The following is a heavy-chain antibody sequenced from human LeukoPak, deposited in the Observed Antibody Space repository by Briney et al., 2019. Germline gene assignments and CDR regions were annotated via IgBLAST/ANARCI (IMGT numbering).Heavy chain of an antibody. J-gene: IGHJ4*02. Sequence: GASVKVSCKASGGSFRSNAISWLRQAPGQGLEWMGGIIPILTTPHYAQKLQGKMTIAADESTSTVYMDLSSLNSDDTAVYYCAQGFRSSWSYFEFWGQGTLVTVSS. CDR3: AQGFRSSWSYFEF. D-gene: IGHD6-13*01. CDR1: GGSFRSNA. V-gene: IGHV1-69*13. CDR2: IIPILTTP.